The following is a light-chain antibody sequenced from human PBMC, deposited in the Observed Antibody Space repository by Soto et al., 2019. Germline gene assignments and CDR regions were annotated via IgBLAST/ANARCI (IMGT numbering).Light chain of an antibody. V-gene: IGKV3-15*01. CDR3: QQYNAWPLT. CDR2: GAS. J-gene: IGKJ1*01. Sequence: EIVMTPSPATLSVSPGERVTLSCRASQSVSSNLAWYQQKPGQAPRLLLYGASTRATGIPARFSGSGSGTEFTLTISSLQSEDFEVYYCQQYNAWPLTFGQGTKVAIK. CDR1: QSVSSN.